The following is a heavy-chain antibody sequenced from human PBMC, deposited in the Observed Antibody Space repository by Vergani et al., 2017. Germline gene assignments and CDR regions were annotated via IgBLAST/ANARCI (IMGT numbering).Heavy chain of an antibody. D-gene: IGHD6-19*01. Sequence: QVQLVQSGAEVKKPGASVKVSCKASGYTFTSYYMHWVRQAPGQGLEWMGIINPSGGSTSYAQKFQGRVTMTRDTSTSTVYMELSSLRSEGTAVYYCARVGVAVAGRGPFDIWGQGTMVTVSS. CDR2: INPSGGST. CDR3: ARVGVAVAGRGPFDI. V-gene: IGHV1-46*01. CDR1: GYTFTSYY. J-gene: IGHJ3*02.